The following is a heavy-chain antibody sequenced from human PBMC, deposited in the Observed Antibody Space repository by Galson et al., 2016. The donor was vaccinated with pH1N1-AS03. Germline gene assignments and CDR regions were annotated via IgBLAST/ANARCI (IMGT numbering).Heavy chain of an antibody. CDR1: GFSVATHY. CDR3: ARDIPEYTMGGLDL. Sequence: SLRLSCAASGFSVATHYMTWVRQAPGKGLEWVSVVYRSGNAYYTDPVKGRFTMSRDAVKNTVHLQMDNLRVDDTALYYCARDIPEYTMGGLDLWGQGTMLTVSS. D-gene: IGHD2-21*01. J-gene: IGHJ3*01. CDR2: VYRSGNA. V-gene: IGHV3-66*03.